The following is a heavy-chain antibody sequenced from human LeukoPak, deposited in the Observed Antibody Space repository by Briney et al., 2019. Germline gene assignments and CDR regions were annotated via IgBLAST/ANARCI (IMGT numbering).Heavy chain of an antibody. J-gene: IGHJ5*02. Sequence: PSETLSLTCAVYGGSFSGSFSNYYWSWIRQSPGKGLEWIGEISHSGSTNYNPSLKSRVTISVDTSKNQFSLKLSSVTAADTAVYYCARDLKSPTYYRNWFDPWGQGTLVTVSS. CDR2: ISHSGST. CDR3: ARDLKSPTYYRNWFDP. D-gene: IGHD3-10*01. V-gene: IGHV4-34*01. CDR1: GGSFSGSFSNYY.